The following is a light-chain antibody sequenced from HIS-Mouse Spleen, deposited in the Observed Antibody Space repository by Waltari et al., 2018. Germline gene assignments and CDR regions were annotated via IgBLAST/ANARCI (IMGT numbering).Light chain of an antibody. Sequence: TQSPGTLSLSPGERATLSCRASQSVSSSYLAWYQQKPGKAPKLLIYAASSLQSGVPSRFSGSGSGTDFTLTISSLQPEDFATYYCQQSYSTPTFGQGTKVEIK. CDR1: QSVSSSY. J-gene: IGKJ1*01. V-gene: IGKV1-39*01. CDR2: AAS. CDR3: QQSYSTPT.